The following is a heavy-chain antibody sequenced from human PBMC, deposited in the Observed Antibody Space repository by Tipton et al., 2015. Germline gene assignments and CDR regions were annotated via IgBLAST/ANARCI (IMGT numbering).Heavy chain of an antibody. J-gene: IGHJ4*02. CDR3: AKVATTVATPFDF. D-gene: IGHD4-17*01. Sequence: SLRLSCAASGFTFSSYWMYWVRQAPGKGLEWVSWISGTGGTTDYADSVKGRFTISRDNSKNTMYLQMNTLRAEDTAVYYCAKVATTVATPFDFWGQGTLVTVSS. CDR2: ISGTGGTT. CDR1: GFTFSSYW. V-gene: IGHV3-23*01.